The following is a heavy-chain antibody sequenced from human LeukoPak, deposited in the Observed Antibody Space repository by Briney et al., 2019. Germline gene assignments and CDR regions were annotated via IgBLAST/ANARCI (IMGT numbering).Heavy chain of an antibody. Sequence: SETLSLTCTVSGGSISSYYWSWIRQPPGKGLEWIGYIYYSGSTNYNPSLKSRVTMSVDTSKNQFSLKLSSVTAADTAVYYCARVRQYFSGSLWYDAFDIWGQGTMVTVSS. CDR2: IYYSGST. CDR1: GGSISSYY. J-gene: IGHJ3*02. D-gene: IGHD1-26*01. V-gene: IGHV4-59*12. CDR3: ARVRQYFSGSLWYDAFDI.